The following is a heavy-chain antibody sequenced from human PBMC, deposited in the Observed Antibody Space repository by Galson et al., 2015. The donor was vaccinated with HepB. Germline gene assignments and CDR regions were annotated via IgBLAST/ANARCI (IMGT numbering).Heavy chain of an antibody. CDR1: GGSFSVYY. J-gene: IGHJ6*02. D-gene: IGHD2-15*01. V-gene: IGHV4-34*01. CDR3: ARDLGSGMDV. CDR2: INHSGST. Sequence: SETLSLTCAVYGGSFSVYYWSWIRQPPEKGLEWIGEINHSGSTNYNPSLKSRVTISVDTSKNQFSLKLSSVTAADTAVYYCARDLGSGMDVWGQGTTVTVSS.